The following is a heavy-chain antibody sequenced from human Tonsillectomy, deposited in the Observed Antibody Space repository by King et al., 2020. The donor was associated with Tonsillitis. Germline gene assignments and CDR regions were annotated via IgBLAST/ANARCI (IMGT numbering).Heavy chain of an antibody. V-gene: IGHV4-59*01. CDR2: IYYSGST. CDR3: ARARGKQLGLFDY. J-gene: IGHJ4*02. D-gene: IGHD6-6*01. Sequence: VQLQESGPGLVKPSETLSLNCTVSGGSISTYYWSWIRQPPGKGLEGIGYIYYSGSTNYNPSLKSRVTISVDTPKTQFSLKLRSVTAADTAVYYCARARGKQLGLFDYWGQGTLVTVSS. CDR1: GGSISTYY.